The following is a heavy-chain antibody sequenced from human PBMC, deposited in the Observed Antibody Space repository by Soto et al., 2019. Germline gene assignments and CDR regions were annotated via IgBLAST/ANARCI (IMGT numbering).Heavy chain of an antibody. J-gene: IGHJ6*02. Sequence: PGGSLRLSCAASGFTFSSYAMSWVRQAPGKGLEWVSAISGSGGSTYYADSVKGRFTISRDNSKNTLYLQMNSLRAEDTAVYYCAKDNRIAAAGRDYYYGMDVWGQGTTVTVSS. D-gene: IGHD6-13*01. CDR1: GFTFSSYA. CDR3: AKDNRIAAAGRDYYYGMDV. CDR2: ISGSGGST. V-gene: IGHV3-23*01.